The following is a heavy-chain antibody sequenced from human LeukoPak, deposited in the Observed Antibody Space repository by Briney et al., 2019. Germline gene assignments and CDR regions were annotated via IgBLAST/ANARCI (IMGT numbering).Heavy chain of an antibody. CDR3: ATDTSGWYSDY. V-gene: IGHV4-39*01. CDR2: IYYSGST. Sequence: TSETLSLTCTVSGGSISTTTYYWGWLRQPPGKGLEWIGSIYYSGSTYHNPSLKSRVTISIDTSKNQFSLKLSSVTAADTAVYYCATDTSGWYSDYWGQGTLVTVSS. CDR1: GGSISTTTYY. D-gene: IGHD6-19*01. J-gene: IGHJ4*02.